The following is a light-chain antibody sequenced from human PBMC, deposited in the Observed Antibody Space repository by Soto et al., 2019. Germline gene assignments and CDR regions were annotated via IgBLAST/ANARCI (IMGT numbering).Light chain of an antibody. J-gene: IGKJ4*01. CDR2: ETS. CDR1: QSFSTW. Sequence: DIQMTQSPSTLSASVGDRVTITCRASQSFSTWLAWYQQKPGKAPNLLIYETSILASGVPSRFSGSGSGTEFTLTSSSLQPDDFATYYCQQYNSNPLTFGGGTKVEIK. V-gene: IGKV1-5*03. CDR3: QQYNSNPLT.